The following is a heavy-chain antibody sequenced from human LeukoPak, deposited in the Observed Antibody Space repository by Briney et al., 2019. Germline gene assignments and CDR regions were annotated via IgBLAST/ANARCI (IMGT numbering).Heavy chain of an antibody. CDR2: IYFSGST. J-gene: IGHJ4*02. CDR3: ARFSSSFGTNYFDY. D-gene: IGHD6-6*01. V-gene: IGHV4-31*03. CDR1: SASVSSGGYY. Sequence: SETLSLTCTVSSASVSSGGYYWTWIRQHPGKGLEWIGYIYFSGSTYYNLSLKSRVTISVDTSKDQFSLKLSSVTAADTAVYYCARFSSSFGTNYFDYWGQGTLVTVSS.